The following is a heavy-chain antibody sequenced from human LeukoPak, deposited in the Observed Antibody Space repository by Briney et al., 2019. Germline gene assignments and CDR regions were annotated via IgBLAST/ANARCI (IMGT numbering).Heavy chain of an antibody. V-gene: IGHV1-2*02. J-gene: IGHJ4*02. CDR3: ARETSYSSSFDY. CDR2: IIPNSGGT. D-gene: IGHD6-19*01. Sequence: ASVKVSCKASGGTFSSYAISWVRQAPGQGLEWMGGIIPNSGGTNYAQKFQGRATMTRDTSISTAYMELSRLRSDDTAVYYCARETSYSSSFDYWGQGTLVTVSS. CDR1: GGTFSSYA.